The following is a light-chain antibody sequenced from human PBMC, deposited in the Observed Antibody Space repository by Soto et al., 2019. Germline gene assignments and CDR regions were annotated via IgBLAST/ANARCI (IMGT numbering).Light chain of an antibody. CDR1: QSVLYSSNNKNY. J-gene: IGKJ1*01. CDR2: WAS. V-gene: IGKV4-1*01. Sequence: DIVMTQSPDSLAVSLGEGATINCKSSQSVLYSSNNKNYLAWYQQKPGQPPKLLIYWASTRESGVPDRFSGSGSGTDFTLTISSLQAEDVALYDCQQYYSTRWTFGQGTKLEIK. CDR3: QQYYSTRWT.